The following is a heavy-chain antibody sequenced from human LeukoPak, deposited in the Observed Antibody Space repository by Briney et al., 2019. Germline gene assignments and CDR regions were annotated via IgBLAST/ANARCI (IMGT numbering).Heavy chain of an antibody. V-gene: IGHV3-21*01. CDR2: ISSSSSYI. D-gene: IGHD6-19*01. J-gene: IGHJ4*02. CDR1: GFTFGSYS. CDR3: AREDPGYSSGPLDY. Sequence: GGSLRLSCAASGFTFGSYSMNWVRQAPGKGLEWVSSISSSSSYIYYADSVKGRFTISRDNAKNSLYLQMNSLRAEDTAVYYCAREDPGYSSGPLDYWGQGTLVTVSS.